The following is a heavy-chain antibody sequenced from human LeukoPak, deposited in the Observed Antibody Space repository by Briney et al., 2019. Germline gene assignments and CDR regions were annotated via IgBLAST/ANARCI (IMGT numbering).Heavy chain of an antibody. Sequence: GGSLRLSCTASGFTFGDYAMSWVRQAPGKGLEWVSYISSSGSTIYYADSVKGRFTISRDNAKNSLYLQMNSLRAEDTAVYYCARVQRYYYDSSGYSFDPWGQGTLVTVSS. D-gene: IGHD3-22*01. V-gene: IGHV3-11*04. CDR1: GFTFGDYA. CDR3: ARVQRYYYDSSGYSFDP. J-gene: IGHJ5*02. CDR2: ISSSGSTI.